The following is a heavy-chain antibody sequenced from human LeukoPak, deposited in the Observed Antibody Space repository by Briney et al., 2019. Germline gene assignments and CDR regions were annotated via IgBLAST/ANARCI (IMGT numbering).Heavy chain of an antibody. Sequence: SETLSLTCAVYGGSFSGYYWSWIRQPPGKGLEWIGEINTSGSTNHNPSLKSRVTISVDTSKNQFSLKLSSVTAADTAVYYCARGLNYYYYGMDVWGQGTTVTVSS. V-gene: IGHV4-34*01. J-gene: IGHJ6*02. CDR2: INTSGST. CDR1: GGSFSGYY. CDR3: ARGLNYYYYGMDV.